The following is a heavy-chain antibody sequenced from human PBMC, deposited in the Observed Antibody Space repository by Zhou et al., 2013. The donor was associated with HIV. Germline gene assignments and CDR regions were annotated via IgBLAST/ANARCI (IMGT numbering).Heavy chain of an antibody. CDR3: ARPDYGGTDSYYFDY. CDR1: GYTFTGYY. J-gene: IGHJ4*02. V-gene: IGHV1-2*02. Sequence: QVQLVQSGAEVKKPGASVKVSCKASGYTFTGYYMHWVRQAPGQGLEWMGWINPNSGGTNYAQKFQGRVTMTRDTSISTAYMELSRLRSDDTAVYYCARPDYGGTDSYYFDYWGQGTLVTVSS. CDR2: INPNSGGT. D-gene: IGHD4-17*01.